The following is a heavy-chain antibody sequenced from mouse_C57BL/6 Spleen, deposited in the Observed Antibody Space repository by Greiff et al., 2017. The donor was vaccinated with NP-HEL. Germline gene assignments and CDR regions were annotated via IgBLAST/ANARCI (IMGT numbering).Heavy chain of an antibody. CDR2: INPNYGTT. CDR3: ARGSGYGSSYWYFDV. D-gene: IGHD1-1*01. V-gene: IGHV1-39*01. Sequence: EVKLQESGPELVKPGASVKISCKASGYSFTDYNMNWVKQSNGKSLEWIGVINPNYGTTSYNQKFKGKATLTVDQSSSTAYMQLNSLTSEDSAVYYCARGSGYGSSYWYFDVWGTGTTVTVSS. CDR1: GYSFTDYN. J-gene: IGHJ1*03.